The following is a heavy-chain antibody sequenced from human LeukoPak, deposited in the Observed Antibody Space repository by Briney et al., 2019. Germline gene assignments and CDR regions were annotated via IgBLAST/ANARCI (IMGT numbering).Heavy chain of an antibody. D-gene: IGHD1-1*01. CDR1: GYTFTSYD. J-gene: IGHJ3*02. CDR3: ARGRRYNWNPIPLEAFDI. CDR2: MNPNSGNT. V-gene: IGHV1-8*01. Sequence: ASVKVSCKASGYTFTSYDINWVRQATGQGLEWMGWMNPNSGNTGYAQKFQGRVTMTRNTSISTAYMELSSLRSEDTAVYYCARGRRYNWNPIPLEAFDIWGQGTMVTVSS.